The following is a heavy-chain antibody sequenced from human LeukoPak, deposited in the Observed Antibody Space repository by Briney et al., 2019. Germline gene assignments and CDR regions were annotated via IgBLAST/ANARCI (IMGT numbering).Heavy chain of an antibody. D-gene: IGHD3-22*01. CDR1: GGSISSSSYY. V-gene: IGHV4-39*01. CDR3: ARHIHYYDSSGYSY. Sequence: SETLSLTCTVSGGSISSSSYYWGWIRQPPGKGLEWIGSIYYSGSTYYNPSLKSRVTISVDTSKNQFSLKLSSVTAADTAVYYCARHIHYYDSSGYSYWGQGTLVTVSP. J-gene: IGHJ4*02. CDR2: IYYSGST.